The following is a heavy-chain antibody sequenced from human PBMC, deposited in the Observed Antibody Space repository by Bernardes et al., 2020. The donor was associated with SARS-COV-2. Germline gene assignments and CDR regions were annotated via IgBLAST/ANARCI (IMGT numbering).Heavy chain of an antibody. J-gene: IGHJ6*03. CDR3: ARQTFDIVVVPAAIGYYYYYMDV. CDR2: INHSGST. V-gene: IGHV4-34*01. D-gene: IGHD2-2*01. Sequence: SETLSLTCAVYGGSFSGYYWSWIRQPPGKGLEWIGEINHSGSTNYNPSLKSRVTISVDTSKNQFSLKLSSVTAADTAVYYCARQTFDIVVVPAAIGYYYYYMDVWGKGTTVTVSS. CDR1: GGSFSGYY.